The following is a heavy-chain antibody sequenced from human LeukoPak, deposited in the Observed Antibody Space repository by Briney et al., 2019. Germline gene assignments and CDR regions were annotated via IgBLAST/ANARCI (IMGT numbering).Heavy chain of an antibody. Sequence: GASVKVSCKASGYTFTSYDINWVRQATGQGLEWMGWINPNSGGTNYAQKFQGRVTMTRDTSISTAYMELGRLRSDDPAVYYCARVRNNWNYGAGDAFDIWGQGTMVTVSS. D-gene: IGHD1-7*01. J-gene: IGHJ3*02. CDR2: INPNSGGT. CDR3: ARVRNNWNYGAGDAFDI. CDR1: GYTFTSYD. V-gene: IGHV1-2*02.